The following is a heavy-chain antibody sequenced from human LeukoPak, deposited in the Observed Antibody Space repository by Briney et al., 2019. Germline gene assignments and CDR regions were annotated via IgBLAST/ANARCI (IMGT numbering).Heavy chain of an antibody. CDR1: GITFSNVV. V-gene: IGHV3-15*01. Sequence: PGGSLRLSCAASGITFSNVVMSWVRQAPGKGLEWIGRIKAMIDGGTTAYAAPVNGRFTISRDDSQNMLFLHMNSLETEDAALYYCTASMSRGVTAARNWGQGTLVTVSS. J-gene: IGHJ4*02. D-gene: IGHD2-21*02. CDR2: IKAMIDGGTT. CDR3: TASMSRGVTAARN.